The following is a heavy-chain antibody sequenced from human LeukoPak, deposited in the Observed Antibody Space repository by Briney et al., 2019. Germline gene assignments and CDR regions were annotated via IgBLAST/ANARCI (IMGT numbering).Heavy chain of an antibody. V-gene: IGHV1-2*02. J-gene: IGHJ6*03. CDR3: ARGSDYGDYMDV. D-gene: IGHD4-17*01. CDR1: GYTFTGYY. Sequence: ASVKVSCKASGYTFTGYYMHWVRQAPGQGLEWMGWINPNSGGTNYAQKFQGRVTMTRDTSISTAYMELSRLRSDDTAAYYCARGSDYGDYMDVWGKGTTVTVSS. CDR2: INPNSGGT.